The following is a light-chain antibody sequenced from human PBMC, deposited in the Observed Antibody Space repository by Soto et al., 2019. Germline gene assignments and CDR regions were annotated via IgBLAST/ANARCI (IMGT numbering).Light chain of an antibody. CDR2: DAS. Sequence: DIQMTQSPSTLSASVGDRVTITCRASQTIVSWLAWYQQKPGKAPKLLIYDASFLGSGVPSRFSGSGSGTEFTLTISSLQPDDFATYYCQQYNSDSPWTFGQGTKVDIK. J-gene: IGKJ1*01. CDR3: QQYNSDSPWT. V-gene: IGKV1-5*01. CDR1: QTIVSW.